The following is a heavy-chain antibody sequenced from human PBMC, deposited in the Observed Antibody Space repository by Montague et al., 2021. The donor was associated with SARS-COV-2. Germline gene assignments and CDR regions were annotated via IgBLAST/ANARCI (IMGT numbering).Heavy chain of an antibody. CDR2: IWYDGSKN. Sequence: SLRLSCAASGFTFSSYGIHWVRQAPGKGLEWVAIIWYDGSKNYYADSVKGRFTISRDNSKSTLYLQMNTLRAEDTAVYYCARDSSSGSDWYYYYGMDVWGQGTTVTVSS. J-gene: IGHJ6*02. V-gene: IGHV3-33*01. CDR3: ARDSSSGSDWYYYYGMDV. D-gene: IGHD6-13*01. CDR1: GFTFSSYG.